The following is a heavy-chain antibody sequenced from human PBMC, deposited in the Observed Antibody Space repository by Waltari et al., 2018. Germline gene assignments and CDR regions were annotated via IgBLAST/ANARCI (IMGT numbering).Heavy chain of an antibody. J-gene: IGHJ4*02. Sequence: EVQLVEPGGGLVQPGGSLRLSCAASGFTFSSYSMNWVRQAPGKGLEGVSYLSSSSSTIYYADSVKGRFTISRDNAKNSLYLQMNSLRAEDTAVYYCAATGYCSGGSCYPTWGYSYGLFDYWGQGTLVTVSS. V-gene: IGHV3-48*01. CDR3: AATGYCSGGSCYPTWGYSYGLFDY. D-gene: IGHD2-15*01. CDR1: GFTFSSYS. CDR2: LSSSSSTI.